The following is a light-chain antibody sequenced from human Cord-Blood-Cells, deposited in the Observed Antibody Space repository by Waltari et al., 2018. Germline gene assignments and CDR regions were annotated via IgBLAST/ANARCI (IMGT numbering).Light chain of an antibody. V-gene: IGKV1-39*01. J-gene: IGKJ4*01. CDR2: AAS. Sequence: DIQMTQSPSSLSASVADKVTITCSASQSISSYLNWYQQIPGKDPKLLIYAASSLQSGVPSRFCGSGAGTDFTLTISSLQPGDFATYYCQQRYSTPLTFGGGTEVEIK. CDR3: QQRYSTPLT. CDR1: QSISSY.